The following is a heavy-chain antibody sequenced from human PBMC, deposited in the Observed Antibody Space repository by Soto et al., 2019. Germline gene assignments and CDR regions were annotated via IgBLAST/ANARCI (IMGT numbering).Heavy chain of an antibody. D-gene: IGHD2-21*02. CDR1: GFTFGNYG. Sequence: EVQLLESGGGLVQPGGSLRLSCAASGFTFGNYGMNWVRQAPGKGLEWVSGISGGGGSTYYADSVKGRFTVSRDPSKSTVFLEMNSLRAEDTAVYYCAKGLIVVMTVIRPDDAFDAWGQGTLVTVSS. CDR2: ISGGGGST. CDR3: AKGLIVVMTVIRPDDAFDA. J-gene: IGHJ3*01. V-gene: IGHV3-23*01.